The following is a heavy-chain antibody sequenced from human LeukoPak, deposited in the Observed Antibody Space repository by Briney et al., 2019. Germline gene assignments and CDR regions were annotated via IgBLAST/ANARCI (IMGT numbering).Heavy chain of an antibody. CDR2: MYNSGST. V-gene: IGHV4-4*08. J-gene: IGHJ4*02. D-gene: IGHD2-2*01. CDR1: GGSISGSY. Sequence: SETLSLTCTVSGGSISGSYWSWIRQPPGKGLEWIAYMYNSGSTNYNPSLKGRVTISVDTSKNQFSLKLSSVTAADTAVYYCARLQGVVVPAASDYWGQGTLVTVSS. CDR3: ARLQGVVVPAASDY.